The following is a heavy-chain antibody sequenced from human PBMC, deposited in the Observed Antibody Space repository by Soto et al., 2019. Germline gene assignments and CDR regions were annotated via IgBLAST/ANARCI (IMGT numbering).Heavy chain of an antibody. CDR3: ARVIRGPYYNSPLDI. J-gene: IGHJ6*02. D-gene: IGHD3-10*01. CDR1: GKF. CDR2: INPYSGGA. Sequence: GKFMWWVQQSTVQGLEWMGWINPYSGGADYAQSFQGRVTMTRDTSISTVYMELSRLRFDDTAVYYCARVIRGPYYNSPLDIRGHRTAVPGSS. V-gene: IGHV1-2*02.